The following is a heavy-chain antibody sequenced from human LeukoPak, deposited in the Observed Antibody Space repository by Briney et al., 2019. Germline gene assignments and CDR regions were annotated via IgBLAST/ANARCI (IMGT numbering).Heavy chain of an antibody. Sequence: GGSLRLSCAASGFIVSSSSMSWVRQAPGKGLEWVSVIYSGGGTNYADSVKGRFTISRDNSNNTLYLQMNSLRAEDTAMYYCASGYCSGGSCYLLSYWGQGTLVTVSS. J-gene: IGHJ4*02. CDR3: ASGYCSGGSCYLLSY. CDR1: GFIVSSSS. V-gene: IGHV3-53*01. D-gene: IGHD2-15*01. CDR2: IYSGGGT.